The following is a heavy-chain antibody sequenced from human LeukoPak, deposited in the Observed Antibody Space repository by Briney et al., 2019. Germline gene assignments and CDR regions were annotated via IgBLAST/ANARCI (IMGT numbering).Heavy chain of an antibody. CDR2: IYYSGST. CDR1: GGSISSYY. J-gene: IGHJ4*02. CDR3: ARGRYYYDTPAASFDY. V-gene: IGHV4-59*01. D-gene: IGHD3-22*01. Sequence: PSETLSLTCTVPGGSISSYYWSWIRQPPGKGLEWIGYIYYSGSTNYNPSLKSRVTISVDTSKNQFSLKLSSVTAADTAVYYCARGRYYYDTPAASFDYWGQGTLVTVSS.